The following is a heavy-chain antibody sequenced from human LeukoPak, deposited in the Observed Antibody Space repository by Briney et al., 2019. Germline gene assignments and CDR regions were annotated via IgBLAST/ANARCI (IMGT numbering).Heavy chain of an antibody. CDR2: INPSGGST. Sequence: ASVKVSCKASGYTFTSYNMHWVRQAPGQGLEWMGIINPSGGSTSYAQKFQGRVTITADKSTSTAYMELSSLRSEDTAVYYCASLMGRSSWYFPGDYWGQGTLVTVSS. V-gene: IGHV1-46*01. J-gene: IGHJ4*02. CDR3: ASLMGRSSWYFPGDY. D-gene: IGHD6-13*01. CDR1: GYTFTSYN.